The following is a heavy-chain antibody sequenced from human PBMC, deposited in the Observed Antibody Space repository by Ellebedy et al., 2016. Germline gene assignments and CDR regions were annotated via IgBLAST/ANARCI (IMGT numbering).Heavy chain of an antibody. D-gene: IGHD4-23*01. V-gene: IGHV3-21*01. CDR3: ARGLTVVTPWYFDS. CDR1: GFTFSSYG. Sequence: GGSLRLXXAASGFTFSSYGMNWVRQAPGKGLEWVSSVRSRTYIYYADSVKGRFTISRDNAKNSLYLQMNSLRAEDTAVYYCARGLTVVTPWYFDSWGQGTRVTVSS. J-gene: IGHJ4*02. CDR2: VRSRTYI.